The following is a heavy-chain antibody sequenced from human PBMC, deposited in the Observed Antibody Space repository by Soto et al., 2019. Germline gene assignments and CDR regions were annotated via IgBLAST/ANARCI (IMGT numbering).Heavy chain of an antibody. V-gene: IGHV3-23*01. CDR2: IRGSGAGT. Sequence: EVQLLESGGGLVQPGGSLRLSCAASGFNFSSYAMTWVRQAPGKGLEWVSTIRGSGAGTYYADSVKGRFTVSRDNSRNTLYLQMNSLRVEDTAVFYGAKDYYGAGSPFDPWGQGTLITVSS. J-gene: IGHJ5*02. D-gene: IGHD3-10*01. CDR3: AKDYYGAGSPFDP. CDR1: GFNFSSYA.